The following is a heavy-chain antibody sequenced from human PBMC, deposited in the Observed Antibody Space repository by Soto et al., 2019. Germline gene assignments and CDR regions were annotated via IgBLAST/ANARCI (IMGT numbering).Heavy chain of an antibody. Sequence: PGESLKISCKGSGYSFTSYWIGWVRQMPGKGLEWMGIIYPGDSDTRYSPSFQGQVTISADKSISTAYLQWSSLKASDTAMYYCARRRGSYYVRRTDFDYWGQGTLVTVSS. V-gene: IGHV5-51*01. CDR2: IYPGDSDT. CDR3: ARRRGSYYVRRTDFDY. D-gene: IGHD1-26*01. CDR1: GYSFTSYW. J-gene: IGHJ4*02.